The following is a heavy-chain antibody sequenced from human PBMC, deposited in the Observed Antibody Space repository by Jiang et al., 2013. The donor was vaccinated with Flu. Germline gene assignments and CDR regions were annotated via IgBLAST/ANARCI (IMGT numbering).Heavy chain of an antibody. CDR1: GFTFSSYA. CDR2: ISSNGGST. D-gene: IGHD4-23*01. CDR3: ARDPYPGIGGYFDY. J-gene: IGHJ4*02. V-gene: IGHV3-64*02. Sequence: VQLVESGEGLVQPGGSLRLSCAASGFTFSSYAMHWVRQAPGKGLEYVSAISSNGGSTYYADSVKGRFTISRDNSKNTLYLQMGSLRAEDMAVYYCARDPYPGIGGYFDYWGQGTLVTVSS.